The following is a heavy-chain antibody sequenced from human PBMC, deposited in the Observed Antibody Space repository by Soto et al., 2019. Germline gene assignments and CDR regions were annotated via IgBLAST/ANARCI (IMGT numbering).Heavy chain of an antibody. CDR2: ILSTADGGRT. CDR3: STDDFIRGNDRYRWAY. V-gene: IGHV3-15*01. D-gene: IGHD3-16*02. CDR1: GFTFTDSW. Sequence: EVQLVESGGGLVKPGGSLRLSCAASGFTFTDSWMGWVRQAPGKGLEWVSRILSTADGGRTDYAAPVQGRFTIARDDSKNTLYRQMNRLKTEETAGFYCSTDDFIRGNDRYRWAYGGQGTLVTVSS. J-gene: IGHJ4*02.